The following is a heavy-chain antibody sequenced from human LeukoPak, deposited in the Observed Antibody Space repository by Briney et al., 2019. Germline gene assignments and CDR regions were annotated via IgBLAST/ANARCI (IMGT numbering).Heavy chain of an antibody. CDR1: GFIFSTYS. J-gene: IGHJ4*02. CDR2: ISSSSDTI. CDR3: AGYCSGGSCYADY. V-gene: IGHV3-48*02. D-gene: IGHD2-15*01. Sequence: GGSLRLSCAASGFIFSTYSMNWVRQAPGKGLEWVSYISSSSDTIYYADSVKGRFTMSRDNAKNSLYLQMNSLRDEDTAVYYCAGYCSGGSCYADYWGQGTLVTVSS.